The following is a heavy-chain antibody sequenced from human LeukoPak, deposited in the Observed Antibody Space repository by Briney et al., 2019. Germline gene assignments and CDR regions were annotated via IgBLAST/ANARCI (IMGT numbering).Heavy chain of an antibody. CDR3: ARKRHSSGWYCFDY. V-gene: IGHV3-21*01. J-gene: IGHJ4*02. D-gene: IGHD6-19*01. CDR2: ISSSSSYI. Sequence: GGSLRLSCAASGFTFSSYSMNWVRQAPGKGLEWVSSISSSSSYIYYADSVKGRFTISRDNAKNSLYLQMNSLRAEDTAVYYCARKRHSSGWYCFDYWGQGTLVTVSS. CDR1: GFTFSSYS.